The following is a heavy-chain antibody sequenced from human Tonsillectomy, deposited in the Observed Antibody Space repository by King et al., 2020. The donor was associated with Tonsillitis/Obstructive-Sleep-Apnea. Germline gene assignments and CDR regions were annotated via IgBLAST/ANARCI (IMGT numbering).Heavy chain of an antibody. CDR3: VREGVSGWSTYYFDY. J-gene: IGHJ4*02. CDR1: EFSFTNYE. D-gene: IGHD6-19*01. Sequence: VQLVESGGGLVQPGGSLRLSCAASEFSFTNYEMSWVRQAPGKGLEWVSYINNGGKTYYADSVKGRFTISRDNAKNSLFLQMSSLRAEDTAVYYCVREGVSGWSTYYFDYWGPGTLVTVSS. CDR2: INNGGKT. V-gene: IGHV3-48*03.